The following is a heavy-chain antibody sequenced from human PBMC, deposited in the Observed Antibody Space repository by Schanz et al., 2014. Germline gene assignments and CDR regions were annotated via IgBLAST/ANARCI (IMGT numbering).Heavy chain of an antibody. V-gene: IGHV3-9*01. D-gene: IGHD6-13*01. CDR2: ISWNSGNI. CDR1: GFTFDDHA. CDR3: AKVQTHTLYAGNSCFDY. J-gene: IGHJ4*02. Sequence: EVQLVESGGGLVQPGRSLRLSCAASGFTFDDHAMHWVRQVPGKGLEWVSGISWNSGNIAYADSVKGRFTISRDNAKNSLYLQMNSLRPEDTALYYCAKVQTHTLYAGNSCFDYWGQGTLVTVSS.